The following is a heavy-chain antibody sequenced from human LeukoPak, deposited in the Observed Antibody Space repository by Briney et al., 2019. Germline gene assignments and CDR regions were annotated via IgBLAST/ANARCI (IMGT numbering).Heavy chain of an antibody. CDR3: ASLTVVTQTNY. Sequence: SETLSLTCAVSGYSISSGYYWGWIRQPPGKGLEWIGSIYHSGSTYYNPSLKSRVTISVDTSKNQSSLKLSSVTAADTAVYYCASLTVVTQTNYWGQGTLVTVSS. J-gene: IGHJ4*02. V-gene: IGHV4-38-2*01. CDR1: GYSISSGYY. CDR2: IYHSGST. D-gene: IGHD4-23*01.